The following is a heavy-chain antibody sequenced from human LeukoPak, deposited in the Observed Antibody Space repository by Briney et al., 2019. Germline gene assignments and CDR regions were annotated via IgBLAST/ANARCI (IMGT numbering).Heavy chain of an antibody. D-gene: IGHD3-10*01. CDR3: ARLVRGVVNWFDP. V-gene: IGHV4-39*01. CDR1: GGSISSSSYY. CDR2: IYYSGST. Sequence: SETLSLTCTVSGGSISSSSYYWGWIRQPPGKGLEWIGSIYYSGSTYYNPSLKSRVTISVDTSKNQFSLKLSSVTAADTAVYYCARLVRGVVNWFDPGGQGTLVTVSS. J-gene: IGHJ5*02.